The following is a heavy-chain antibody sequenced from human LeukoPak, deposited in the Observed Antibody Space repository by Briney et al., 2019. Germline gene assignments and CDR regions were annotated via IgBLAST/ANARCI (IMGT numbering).Heavy chain of an antibody. D-gene: IGHD3-10*01. V-gene: IGHV3-7*03. J-gene: IGHJ3*02. CDR1: GFTFSSYW. CDR3: AKFQRDYGSGSYYPI. Sequence: GGSLRLSCAASGFTFSSYWMSWVRQAPGKGLEWVANIKQDGSEKYYVDSVKGRFTISRDNSKNTLYLQMNSLRAEDTAVYYCAKFQRDYGSGSYYPIWGQGTMVTVSS. CDR2: IKQDGSEK.